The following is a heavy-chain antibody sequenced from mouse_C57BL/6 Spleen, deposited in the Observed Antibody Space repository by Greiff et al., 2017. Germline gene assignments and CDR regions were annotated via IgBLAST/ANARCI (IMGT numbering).Heavy chain of an antibody. CDR1: GYTFTSYW. CDR2: IDPSDSYT. J-gene: IGHJ2*01. CDR3: ARSRPTIASYFDY. Sequence: QVQLQQPGAELVMPGASVKLSCKASGYTFTSYWMHWVKQRPGQGLEWIGEIDPSDSYTNYNQKFKGKSTLTVDKSSSTAYMQLSSLTSEDSAVYYCARSRPTIASYFDYWGQGTTLTVSS. V-gene: IGHV1-69*01. D-gene: IGHD2-12*01.